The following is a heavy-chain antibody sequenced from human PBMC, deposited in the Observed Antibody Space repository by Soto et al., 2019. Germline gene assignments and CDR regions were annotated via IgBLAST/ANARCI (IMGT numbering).Heavy chain of an antibody. CDR1: GGSFSGYY. CDR3: ARESDDILTGPPWVWYFDL. CDR2: INDRGSI. D-gene: IGHD3-9*01. V-gene: IGHV4-34*01. Sequence: QVQLQQWGAGPLRPLETLSLTCGVSGGSFSGYYWAWIRQSPGKGLEWIGEINDRGSINYNPSLKSRVSISVDTSKNHHSLNLRSVTAADTAVYYCARESDDILTGPPWVWYFDLWGRGTLVTVSS. J-gene: IGHJ2*01.